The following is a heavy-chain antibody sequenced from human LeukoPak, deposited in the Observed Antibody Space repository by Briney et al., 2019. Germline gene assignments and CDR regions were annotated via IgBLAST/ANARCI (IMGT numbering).Heavy chain of an antibody. V-gene: IGHV1-2*02. D-gene: IGHD3-3*01. CDR1: GYTFTGYY. CDR2: INPNSGGT. J-gene: IGHJ4*02. Sequence: ASVKVSCKASGYTFTGYYMHWVRQAPGQGLEWMGWINPNSGGTNYAQKFQGRVTMTRDTSISTAYMELSRLRSDDTAVYYCARGVLRFLEWLLLEFDYWGQGTLVTVSS. CDR3: ARGVLRFLEWLLLEFDY.